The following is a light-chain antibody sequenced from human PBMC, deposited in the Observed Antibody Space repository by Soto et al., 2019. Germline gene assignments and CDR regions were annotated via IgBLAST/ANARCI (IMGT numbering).Light chain of an antibody. V-gene: IGKV3-20*01. CDR2: GAS. Sequence: ETVLTHSPGALSLSPGESATLSCLARQSVSTDYLAWYQPKHGQAPRRIIYGASNRATSIPDRFSRSGSGTDFTLTTSTLEPEAFAVDYCHRNGISGTFGKGTK. CDR3: HRNGISGT. CDR1: QSVSTDY. J-gene: IGKJ1*01.